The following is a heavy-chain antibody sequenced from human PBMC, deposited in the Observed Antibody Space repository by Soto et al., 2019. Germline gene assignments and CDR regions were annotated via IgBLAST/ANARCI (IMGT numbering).Heavy chain of an antibody. CDR2: ISDDGSNK. V-gene: IGHV3-30*18. CDR1: GFTFSNYG. J-gene: IGHJ6*02. Sequence: MRLAGAASGFTFSNYGMHWVRQAPGKGLEWVAFISDDGSNKYYADSMKGRFTMSRDNSKSTLYLQMNSLRVEDTAVYYCTKRRNVLRFLEWSSGMEVWGQGTTVTVSS. D-gene: IGHD3-3*01. CDR3: TKRRNVLRFLEWSSGMEV.